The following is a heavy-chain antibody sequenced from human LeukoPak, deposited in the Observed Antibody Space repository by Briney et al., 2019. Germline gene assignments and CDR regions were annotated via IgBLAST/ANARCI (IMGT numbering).Heavy chain of an antibody. CDR2: IRYDGSNK. CDR1: GFTFSSYG. CDR3: AKAGGSYSGGFDY. D-gene: IGHD1-26*01. J-gene: IGHJ4*02. V-gene: IGHV3-30*02. Sequence: GGSLRLSCAASGFTFSSYGMHWVRQAPGKGLEWVAFIRYDGSNKYYADSVKGRFTISRDNSKNTLYLQMNSLRAEDTAVYYCAKAGGSYSGGFDYWGQGTLVTVSS.